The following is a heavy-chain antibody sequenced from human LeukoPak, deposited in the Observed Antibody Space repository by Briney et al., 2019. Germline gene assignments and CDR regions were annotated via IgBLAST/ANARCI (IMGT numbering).Heavy chain of an antibody. CDR2: INPNSGGT. CDR1: GYTFTGYY. Sequence: ASVKVSCKASGYTFTGYYMHWVRQAPGQGLEWMGWINPNSGGTNYAQKFQGRVTMTRDTSISTAYMELSRLRSDDTAVYYCARAKVLARYYDFWSGYQRFAELDYWGQGTLVTVSS. D-gene: IGHD3-3*01. V-gene: IGHV1-2*02. CDR3: ARAKVLARYYDFWSGYQRFAELDY. J-gene: IGHJ4*02.